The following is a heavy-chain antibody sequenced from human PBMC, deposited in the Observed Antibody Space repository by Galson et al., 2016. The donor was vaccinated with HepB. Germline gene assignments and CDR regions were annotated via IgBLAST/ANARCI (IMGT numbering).Heavy chain of an antibody. CDR2: IKPDGSEK. V-gene: IGHV3-7*01. J-gene: IGHJ4*02. D-gene: IGHD2-15*01. CDR1: TFTFSNYW. CDR3: ARRSCTAVACYSASYRCFDS. Sequence: SLRLSCADSTFTFSNYWMTWVRQAPGKGLEWVANIKPDGSEKYYVDSLKGRFTISRDNAKKSLYLQMNSLRAEDTAVYYCARRSCTAVACYSASYRCFDSWGQGTLVTVSS.